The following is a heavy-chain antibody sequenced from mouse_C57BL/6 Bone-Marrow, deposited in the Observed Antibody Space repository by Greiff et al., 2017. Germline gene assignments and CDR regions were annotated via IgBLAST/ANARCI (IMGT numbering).Heavy chain of an antibody. V-gene: IGHV2-4*01. D-gene: IGHD1-1*01. J-gene: IGHJ2*01. CDR2: IWSGGST. Sequence: VMLVESGPGLVQPSQSLSITCTVSGFSLTSYGVHWVRQPPGKGLEWLGVIWSGGSTDYNAAFISRLSISKDNSKSQVFFKMNSLQADDTAIYYCAKFTTVNYFDYWGQGTTLTVSS. CDR1: GFSLTSYG. CDR3: AKFTTVNYFDY.